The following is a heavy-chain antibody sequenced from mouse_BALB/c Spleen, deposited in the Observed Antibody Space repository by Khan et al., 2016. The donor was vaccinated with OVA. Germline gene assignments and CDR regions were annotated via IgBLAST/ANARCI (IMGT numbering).Heavy chain of an antibody. Sequence: VQLQESGVELMKPGASVKISCKATGYTFRSSWIQWVKQRPGHGLEWIGEILPGTGTTNYSERFKDKATFTADTSSNTAYMQLSSLTSEDSAVYYCARWGPYGNYGAYWGQGTLVTVSA. CDR3: ARWGPYGNYGAY. CDR1: GYTFRSSW. V-gene: IGHV1-9*01. CDR2: ILPGTGTT. D-gene: IGHD2-1*01. J-gene: IGHJ3*01.